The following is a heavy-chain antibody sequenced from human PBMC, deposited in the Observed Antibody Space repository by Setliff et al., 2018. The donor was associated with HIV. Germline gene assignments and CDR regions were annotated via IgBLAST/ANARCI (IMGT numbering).Heavy chain of an antibody. J-gene: IGHJ3*02. CDR2: ITYSGST. D-gene: IGHD6-13*01. CDR3: ASHAPYTSSWNAAAFDI. Sequence: PSETLSLTCTVSGGSISSSSYYWGWIRQPPGKGLEWIGYITYSGSTKYNPSLKSRVTISIDTSKNQFSLKLSSVTPADTAVYYCASHAPYTSSWNAAAFDIWGQGTMVTVSS. CDR1: GGSISSSSYY. V-gene: IGHV4-61*05.